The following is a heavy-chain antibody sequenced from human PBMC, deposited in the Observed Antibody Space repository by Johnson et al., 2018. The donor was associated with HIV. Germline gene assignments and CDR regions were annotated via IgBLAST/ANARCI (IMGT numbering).Heavy chain of an antibody. J-gene: IGHJ3*02. Sequence: QVQLVESGGGVVQPGRSLRLSCAASGFTFSSYAMHWVRQAPGKGLEWVAIISYAGNNKYYTDSVKGRFTISRDNSQNTLYRQMISPRAEDTAIYYCARPSVITTLTTTPWAFDIWGQGTMVTVSS. CDR1: GFTFSSYA. D-gene: IGHD4-17*01. CDR2: ISYAGNNK. V-gene: IGHV3-30*04. CDR3: ARPSVITTLTTTPWAFDI.